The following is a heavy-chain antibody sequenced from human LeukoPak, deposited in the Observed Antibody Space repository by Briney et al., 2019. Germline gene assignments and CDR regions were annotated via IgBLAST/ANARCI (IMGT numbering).Heavy chain of an antibody. Sequence: ASVKVSCKASGYTFTGYYIHWVRQAPGQGLEWMGIINPSDGSTSYAQRFQGRVTMTRDTSTHTVYMELSTLRSEDTAVYYCARALTQRFLEWQNDYWGQGTLVTVSS. J-gene: IGHJ4*02. V-gene: IGHV1-46*01. CDR2: INPSDGST. D-gene: IGHD3-3*01. CDR3: ARALTQRFLEWQNDY. CDR1: GYTFTGYY.